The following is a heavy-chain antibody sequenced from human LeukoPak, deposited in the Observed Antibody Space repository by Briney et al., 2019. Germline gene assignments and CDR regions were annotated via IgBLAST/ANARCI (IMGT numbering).Heavy chain of an antibody. CDR3: ARGYYDFWSGALYFDP. CDR1: GRSFIGYY. D-gene: IGHD3-3*01. CDR2: INHSGST. V-gene: IGHV4-34*01. Sequence: SGTLSLTCAVYGRSFIGYYWSWIRQPPGKGLEWIGEINHSGSTNYNPSLKSRVTISVDTSKNQFSLKLSSVTAADTAVYYCARGYYDFWSGALYFDPWGQGTLVTVSS. J-gene: IGHJ5*02.